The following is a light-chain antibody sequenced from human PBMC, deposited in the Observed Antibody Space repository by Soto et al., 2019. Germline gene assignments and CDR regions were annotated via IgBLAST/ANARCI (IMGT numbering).Light chain of an antibody. CDR2: NAS. CDR3: QQYGSSPEA. Sequence: DIVLTQSPGTLSLSPGDRATLSCRASQSISSSCLAWYQQKPGQAPRLLIYNASTRASGIPDRFSGSGSGTDFTLTISRLEPEDFAMYYCQQYGSSPEAFGHGTKVDIK. J-gene: IGKJ1*01. CDR1: QSISSSC. V-gene: IGKV3-20*01.